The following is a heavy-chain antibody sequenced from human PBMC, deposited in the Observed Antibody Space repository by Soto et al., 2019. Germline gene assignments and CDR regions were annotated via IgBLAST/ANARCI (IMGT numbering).Heavy chain of an antibody. D-gene: IGHD3-10*01. Sequence: EVQLVESGRGLVQPGGSLKLSCAASGFTFSGSAMHWVRQASGKGLEWVGRIRSKANSYATAYAASVKGRFTISRDDSKNTAYLQMNSLKTEDTAVYYCTRHQAITMVRGVEGGNYWGQGTLVTVSS. CDR1: GFTFSGSA. CDR2: IRSKANSYAT. J-gene: IGHJ4*02. V-gene: IGHV3-73*01. CDR3: TRHQAITMVRGVEGGNY.